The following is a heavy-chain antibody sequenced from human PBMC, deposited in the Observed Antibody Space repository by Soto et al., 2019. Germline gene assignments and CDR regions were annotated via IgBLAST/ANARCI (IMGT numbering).Heavy chain of an antibody. D-gene: IGHD6-19*01. J-gene: IGHJ5*02. Sequence: ASVKVSCKASGYTFTSYGISWVRQAPGQGLEWMGWISAYNGNTNYAQKLQGRVTMTTDTSTSTAYMELRSLRSDDTAVYYCARLIYSSGWYWFDPWGQGTLVTVPQ. CDR1: GYTFTSYG. V-gene: IGHV1-18*01. CDR2: ISAYNGNT. CDR3: ARLIYSSGWYWFDP.